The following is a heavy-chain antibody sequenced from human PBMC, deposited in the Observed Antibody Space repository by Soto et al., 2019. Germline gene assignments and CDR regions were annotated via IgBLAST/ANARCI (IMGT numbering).Heavy chain of an antibody. Sequence: GASVKVSCKXSGYTFTSYYMHWVRQAPGQGLEWMGIINPSGGSTSYAQKFQGRVTMTRDTSTSTVYMELSSLRSEDTAVYYCARRLVRGKSRGYFDYWGQGTLVTVSS. V-gene: IGHV1-46*01. CDR2: INPSGGST. J-gene: IGHJ4*02. CDR1: GYTFTSYY. CDR3: ARRLVRGKSRGYFDY. D-gene: IGHD3-22*01.